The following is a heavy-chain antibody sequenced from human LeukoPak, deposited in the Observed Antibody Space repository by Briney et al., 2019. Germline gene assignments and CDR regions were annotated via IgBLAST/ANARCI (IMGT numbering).Heavy chain of an antibody. D-gene: IGHD6-19*01. Sequence: PGGSLRLSCAASGFTFSSYWMSWVRQAPGKGLEWVANIRQDGGEKYSVDSVKGRFTISRDNAKNTLYLQMNSLRAEDTAVYYCAKDLGSGWSRIFDYWGQGTLVTVSS. V-gene: IGHV3-7*03. CDR2: IRQDGGEK. CDR1: GFTFSSYW. CDR3: AKDLGSGWSRIFDY. J-gene: IGHJ4*02.